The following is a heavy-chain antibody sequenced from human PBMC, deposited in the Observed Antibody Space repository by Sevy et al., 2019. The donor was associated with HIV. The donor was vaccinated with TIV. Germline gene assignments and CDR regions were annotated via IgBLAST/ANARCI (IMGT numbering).Heavy chain of an antibody. D-gene: IGHD1-26*01. Sequence: GGSLRLSCAASGFTFSHYWMTWVRQAPGKGPEWVANIKGDGSEKYYVDSVRGRFTISRDNAKNSLYLQMNSLRGEEPVLHYCARDCNSATCLWGLDVWGQGTTVTVSS. CDR1: GFTFSHYW. CDR2: IKGDGSEK. V-gene: IGHV3-7*03. J-gene: IGHJ6*02. CDR3: ARDCNSATCLWGLDV.